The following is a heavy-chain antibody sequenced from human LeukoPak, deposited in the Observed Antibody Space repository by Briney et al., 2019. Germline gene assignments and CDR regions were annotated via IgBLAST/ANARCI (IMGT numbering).Heavy chain of an antibody. D-gene: IGHD2-2*01. CDR1: GFTFSNYA. Sequence: GGSLRLTCAASGFTFSNYAFHWVRQAPGKGLEWVALVSYDGSNKYYADSVKGRFTISRDHSKNTLFLQMNSLRPEDTAVYFCARIGRCSSTSCYRYYYYYYYMDVWGKGTTVTVSS. J-gene: IGHJ6*03. CDR2: VSYDGSNK. CDR3: ARIGRCSSTSCYRYYYYYYYMDV. V-gene: IGHV3-30-3*01.